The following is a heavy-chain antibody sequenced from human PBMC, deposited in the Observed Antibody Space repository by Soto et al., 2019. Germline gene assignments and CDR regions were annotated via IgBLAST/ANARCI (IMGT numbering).Heavy chain of an antibody. CDR3: ARAEYDSGYFSSLGVGIDY. Sequence: EVQLVESGGGLVQPGGSLRLSCAASGFTFSDHYMDWVRQAPGKGLEWVGRTRNKANSYTTEYAASVKGRFTISRDDSXXXXXXXXXXXXXXXXXXXXCARAEYDSGYFSSLGVGIDYWGQGTLVTVSS. J-gene: IGHJ4*02. D-gene: IGHD3-22*01. CDR1: GFTFSDHY. CDR2: TRNKANSYTT. V-gene: IGHV3-72*01.